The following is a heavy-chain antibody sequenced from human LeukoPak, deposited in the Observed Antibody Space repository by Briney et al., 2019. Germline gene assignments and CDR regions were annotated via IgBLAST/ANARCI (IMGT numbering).Heavy chain of an antibody. D-gene: IGHD6-13*01. CDR2: IIPIFGTA. Sequence: ASVKVSCKASGGTFSSYAISWVRQAPGQGLEWMGGIIPIFGTANYAQKFQGRVTITADESTSTAYMELSSLRSEDTAVYYCARGRGSWYLIDYWGQGTLVTVSS. CDR1: GGTFSSYA. CDR3: ARGRGSWYLIDY. J-gene: IGHJ4*02. V-gene: IGHV1-69*13.